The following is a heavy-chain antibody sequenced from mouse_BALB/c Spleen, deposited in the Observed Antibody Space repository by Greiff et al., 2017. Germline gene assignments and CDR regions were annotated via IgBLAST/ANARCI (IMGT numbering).Heavy chain of an antibody. D-gene: IGHD2-2*01. V-gene: IGHV5-15*02. CDR3: ARDHGYDDYYAMDY. CDR1: GFTFSDYG. CDR2: ISNLAYSI. Sequence: EVKLVESGGGLVQPGGSRKLSCAASGFTFSDYGMAWVRQAPGKGPEWVAFISNLAYSIYYADTVTGRFTISRENAKNTLYLEMSSLRSEDTAMYYCARDHGYDDYYAMDYWGQGTSVTVSS. J-gene: IGHJ4*01.